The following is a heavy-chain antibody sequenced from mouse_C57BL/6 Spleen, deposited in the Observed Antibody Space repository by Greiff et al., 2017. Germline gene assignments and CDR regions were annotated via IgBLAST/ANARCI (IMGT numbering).Heavy chain of an antibody. D-gene: IGHD1-1*01. CDR3: ARSTVVGDWYFDV. CDR1: GYTFTSYW. Sequence: QVQLQQPGAELVMPGASVTLSCKASGYTFTSYWMHWLKQRPGQGLEWIGEFDPSDSYTNYNQKVKGKSTLTVDKSSSTAYMQFSSLTSEDSAVYYCARSTVVGDWYFDVWGTGTTVTVSS. CDR2: FDPSDSYT. J-gene: IGHJ1*03. V-gene: IGHV1-69*01.